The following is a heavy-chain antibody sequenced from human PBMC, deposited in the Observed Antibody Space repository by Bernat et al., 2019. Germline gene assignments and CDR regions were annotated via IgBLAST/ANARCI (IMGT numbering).Heavy chain of an antibody. J-gene: IGHJ6*02. CDR3: AKEVGYCSGGSGYYYYGMDV. CDR1: GFTFSSYG. V-gene: IGHV3-30*18. CDR2: ISYDGSNK. D-gene: IGHD2-15*01. Sequence: QVQLVESGGGVVQPGRSLRLSCAASGFTFSSYGMHWFRQAPGTGLEWVAVISYDGSNKYEAESVKGRFTISRDNYKNTLYLQMNSLRAEETAVYYCAKEVGYCSGGSGYYYYGMDVWGQGTTVTVSS.